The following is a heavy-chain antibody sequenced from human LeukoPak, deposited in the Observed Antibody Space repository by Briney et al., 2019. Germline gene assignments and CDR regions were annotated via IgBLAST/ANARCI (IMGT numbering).Heavy chain of an antibody. Sequence: ASVKVSCKASGYTFTSYGISWVRQAPGQGLEWMGWISAYNGNTNYAQKLQGRVTMTTDTSTSTAYMELRSLRSDDTAVYYCARDGEDIVVVPAAHDVWFDPWAREPWSPSPQ. V-gene: IGHV1-18*01. J-gene: IGHJ5*02. D-gene: IGHD2-2*01. CDR2: ISAYNGNT. CDR3: ARDGEDIVVVPAAHDVWFDP. CDR1: GYTFTSYG.